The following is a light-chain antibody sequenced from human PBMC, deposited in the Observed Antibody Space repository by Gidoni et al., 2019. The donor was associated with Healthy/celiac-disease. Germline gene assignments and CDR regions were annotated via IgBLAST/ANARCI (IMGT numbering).Light chain of an antibody. Sequence: DSKMTHPPSTLSASVGARVTITCRASQSISSWLAWYQQKPGKAPKLLIYDASSLERGGPSRFSGSGAGTEFTLTISSLQPDDFATYYCQQYNSYPWTFGQGTKVEIK. CDR2: DAS. V-gene: IGKV1-5*01. CDR1: QSISSW. CDR3: QQYNSYPWT. J-gene: IGKJ1*01.